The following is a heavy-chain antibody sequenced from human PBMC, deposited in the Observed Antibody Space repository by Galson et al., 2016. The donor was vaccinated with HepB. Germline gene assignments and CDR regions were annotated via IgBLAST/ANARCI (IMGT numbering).Heavy chain of an antibody. CDR1: GFTFSSYA. CDR2: ISGSDGST. Sequence: SLRLSCAASGFTFSSYAMSWVRQAPGKGLEWVSAISGSDGSTYYADSVKGRFTISRDNSKNTLYLQMNSLRAEDTDVYYCAKGQQLAYFDYWGQGTLVTVSS. D-gene: IGHD6-13*01. CDR3: AKGQQLAYFDY. V-gene: IGHV3-23*01. J-gene: IGHJ4*02.